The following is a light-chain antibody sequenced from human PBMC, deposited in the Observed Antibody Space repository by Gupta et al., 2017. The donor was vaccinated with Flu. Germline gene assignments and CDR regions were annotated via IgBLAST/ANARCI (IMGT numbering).Light chain of an antibody. V-gene: IGKV1-39*01. CDR3: QQSYSFRT. CDR1: QTIRHY. J-gene: IGKJ1*01. CDR2: SAS. Sequence: SPSSLSASVGDRVTISCRASQTIRHYLNWYQQKPGKAPKLLIYSASRWQRGVPSRFSGSGSGADFTLTSSGLQPEDFATYYCQQSYSFRTFGQGTKVEIK.